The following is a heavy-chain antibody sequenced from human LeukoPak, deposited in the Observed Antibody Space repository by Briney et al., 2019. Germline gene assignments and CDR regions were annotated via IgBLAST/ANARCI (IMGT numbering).Heavy chain of an antibody. CDR3: ARAVYVWGSDEDY. Sequence: GGSLRLSCAASGFTFSQYGMNWVRQAPGKGLEWVSGISTVGTRYYADSVKGRFTISRDNSKNMVYLQMNSLRAEDTAVYYCARAVYVWGSDEDYWGQGTLVTVSS. CDR2: ISTVGTR. D-gene: IGHD3-16*01. V-gene: IGHV3-23*01. CDR1: GFTFSQYG. J-gene: IGHJ4*02.